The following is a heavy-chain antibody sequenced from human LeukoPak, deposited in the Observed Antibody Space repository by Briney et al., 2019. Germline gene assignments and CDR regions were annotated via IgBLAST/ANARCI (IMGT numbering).Heavy chain of an antibody. CDR3: AREAVAVHYFDD. D-gene: IGHD6-19*01. J-gene: IGHJ4*02. CDR2: IPYDGSNK. CDR1: GFTFSSYA. Sequence: YPGGSLRLSCAASGFTFSSYAMHWVRQAPGKGLEWVAVIPYDGSNKYYADSVKGRFTISRDNSKNTLYLQMNSLSAEDTAVYYCAREAVAVHYFDDWGQGTLVTVSS. V-gene: IGHV3-30*04.